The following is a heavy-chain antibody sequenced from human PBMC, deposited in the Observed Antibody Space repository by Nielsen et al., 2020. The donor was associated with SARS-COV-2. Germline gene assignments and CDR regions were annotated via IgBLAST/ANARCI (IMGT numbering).Heavy chain of an antibody. CDR2: IWYDGSNK. CDR1: GFTFSSYG. D-gene: IGHD6-6*01. Sequence: GESLKISCAASGFTFSSYGMHWVRQAPGKGLEWVAVIWYDGSNKYYADSVKGRFTISRDNSKNTLYLQMNSLRAEDTAVYYCTTDRLVGRLALDYWGQGTLVTVSS. V-gene: IGHV3-33*01. J-gene: IGHJ4*02. CDR3: TTDRLVGRLALDY.